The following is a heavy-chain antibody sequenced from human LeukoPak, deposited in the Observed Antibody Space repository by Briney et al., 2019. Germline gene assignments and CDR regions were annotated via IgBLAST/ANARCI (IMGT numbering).Heavy chain of an antibody. D-gene: IGHD3-22*01. J-gene: IGHJ4*02. CDR1: GGSISSYY. CDR2: IYYSGST. Sequence: SETLSLTCTVSGGSISSYYWSWIRQPPGKGLEWIGYIYYSGSTNYNPSLKSRVTISVDTSKNQFSLKLSSVTAADTAVYYCASFDKYYYDSSGYYRLDYWGEGTLATVSS. V-gene: IGHV4-59*01. CDR3: ASFDKYYYDSSGYYRLDY.